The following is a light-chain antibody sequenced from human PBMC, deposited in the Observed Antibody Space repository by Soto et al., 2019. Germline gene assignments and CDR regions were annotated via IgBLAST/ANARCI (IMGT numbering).Light chain of an antibody. CDR3: QQYHGWPST. CDR2: MVS. V-gene: IGKV2-28*01. CDR1: QSLLHNNGYNY. J-gene: IGKJ4*01. Sequence: VMTQSPLSLPVTPGEPASISCRSNQSLLHNNGYNYLDWYLQKPGQSPQLLIYMVSYRASGVPDRFSGSGSGTEFTLTISSLQSEDFALYYCQQYHGWPSTFGGGTKVDIK.